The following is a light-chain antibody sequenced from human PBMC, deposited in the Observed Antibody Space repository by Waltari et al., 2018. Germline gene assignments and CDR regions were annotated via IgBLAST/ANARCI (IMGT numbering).Light chain of an antibody. CDR3: ATWEDSLNGWV. J-gene: IGLJ3*02. V-gene: IGLV1-44*01. Sequence: QSVVIQSPSASGTPGQRVTISCSGSSSNIGGNDVYWYQQFPGTAPKLLIYTKNQRPSGVPDRFSGSKSGTSASLVISGLQSEDEADYYCATWEDSLNGWVFGGGTKLTVL. CDR1: SSNIGGND. CDR2: TKN.